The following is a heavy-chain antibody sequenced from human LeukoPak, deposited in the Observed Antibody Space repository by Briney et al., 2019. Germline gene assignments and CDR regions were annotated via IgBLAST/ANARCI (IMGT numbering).Heavy chain of an antibody. Sequence: GGSLRLSCTASGFTFGDYAMSWVRQAPGEGLEWVGFIRSKAYGGTTEYAASVKGRFTISRDDSKSIAYPQMNSLKTEDTAVYYCTTRASSGSPALYYFDYWGQGTLVTVSS. J-gene: IGHJ4*02. D-gene: IGHD1-26*01. CDR1: GFTFGDYA. CDR2: IRSKAYGGTT. V-gene: IGHV3-49*04. CDR3: TTRASSGSPALYYFDY.